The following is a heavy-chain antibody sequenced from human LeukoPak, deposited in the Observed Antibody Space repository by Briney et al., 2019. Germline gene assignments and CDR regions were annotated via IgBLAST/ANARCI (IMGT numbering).Heavy chain of an antibody. CDR3: ARGGGYCSSTSCYLSG. Sequence: GGSLRLSCAASGFTFSSYAMHWVRQAPGKGLEYVSAISSNGGSTYYANSVKGRFTISRDNSKNTLYLQMGSLRAEDMAVYYCARGGGYCSSTSCYLSGWGQGTLVTVSS. CDR2: ISSNGGST. V-gene: IGHV3-64*01. CDR1: GFTFSSYA. J-gene: IGHJ4*02. D-gene: IGHD2-2*03.